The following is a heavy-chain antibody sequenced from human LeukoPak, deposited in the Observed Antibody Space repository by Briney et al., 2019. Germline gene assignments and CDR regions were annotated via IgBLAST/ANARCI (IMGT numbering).Heavy chain of an antibody. J-gene: IGHJ4*02. Sequence: GGSLTLSCAASGFTFRSYNMNWVRQAPGKRPEWVSSISSSSSYIYYADSVKGRFTISRDNAKNSLYLQMNSLRAEDTALYYCARGASRADYWGQGTLVTVSS. CDR2: ISSSSSYI. V-gene: IGHV3-21*01. CDR1: GFTFRSYN. CDR3: ARGASRADY.